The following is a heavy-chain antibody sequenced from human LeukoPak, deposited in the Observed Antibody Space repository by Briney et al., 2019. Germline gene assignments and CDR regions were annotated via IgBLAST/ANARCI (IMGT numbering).Heavy chain of an antibody. V-gene: IGHV3-66*04. CDR3: ARLGYCSSTSCGYYYYYYMDV. CDR2: IYSGGST. J-gene: IGHJ6*03. D-gene: IGHD2-2*01. Sequence: GGSLRLSCAASGFTVSSNYMSWVRQAPGKGLEWVSVIYSGGSTYYADSVKGRFTISRDDSKNPLYLQMTSLRAEDTALYYCARLGYCSSTSCGYYYYYYMDVWGKGTTVTVSS. CDR1: GFTVSSNY.